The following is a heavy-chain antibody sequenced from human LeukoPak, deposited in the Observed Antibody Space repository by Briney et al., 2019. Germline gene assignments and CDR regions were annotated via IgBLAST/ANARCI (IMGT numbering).Heavy chain of an antibody. CDR3: ARDQDAYSSGWYGVFDF. CDR2: ISYDGSNK. V-gene: IGHV3-30*03. J-gene: IGHJ4*02. D-gene: IGHD6-19*01. CDR1: GFTFSSYG. Sequence: GGSLRLSCAASGFTFSSYGMHWVRQAPGKGLEWVAVISYDGSNKYYADSVKGRFTISRDNAKNTLYLQMNSLRAEDTALYYRARDQDAYSSGWYGVFDFWGQGSLVTVSS.